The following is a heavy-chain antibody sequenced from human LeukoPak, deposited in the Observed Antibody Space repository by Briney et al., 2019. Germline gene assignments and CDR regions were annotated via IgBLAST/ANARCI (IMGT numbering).Heavy chain of an antibody. CDR3: ARVGVDEYYDFWSGYKELFDY. CDR2: INPNSGGT. J-gene: IGHJ4*02. V-gene: IGHV1-2*02. D-gene: IGHD3-3*01. CDR1: GYTFTGYY. Sequence: ASVKVSCKASGYTFTGYYMHWVRQAPGQGLEWMGWINPNSGGTNYAQKFQGRVTMTRDTSISTAYMELSRLRSDDTAVYYRARVGVDEYYDFWSGYKELFDYWGQGTLVTVSS.